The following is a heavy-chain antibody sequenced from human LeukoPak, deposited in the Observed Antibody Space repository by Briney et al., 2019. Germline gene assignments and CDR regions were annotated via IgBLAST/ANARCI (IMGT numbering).Heavy chain of an antibody. CDR2: IKEDGSEK. J-gene: IGHJ5*02. V-gene: IGHV3-7*01. CDR3: ARDKGLAFDP. Sequence: PGGSLRLSCAASGFIFSNYWMTWVRQAPGKGLEWVANIKEDGSEKYYVDSVKGRFTISRDNAKNSLYLQMNSLRAEDTAVYYCARDKGLAFDPWDQGTLVTVSS. CDR1: GFIFSNYW. D-gene: IGHD6-19*01.